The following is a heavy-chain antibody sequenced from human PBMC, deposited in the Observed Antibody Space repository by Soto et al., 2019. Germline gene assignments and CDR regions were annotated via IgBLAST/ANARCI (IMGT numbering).Heavy chain of an antibody. J-gene: IGHJ1*01. CDR1: GFTFASHA. V-gene: IGHV3-23*01. CDR3: ASWVIALGGTGYFRH. D-gene: IGHD6-19*01. CDR2: ISANGGRA. Sequence: EAQLLESGGDLIQPGGSLTLSCAASGFTFASHAMRWVRQAPGKGLEWVSGISANGGRANYADSVKGRFSLSRDNSKNTMFLQMDSLTGEDTAIYYCASWVIALGGTGYFRHWGQGTLVTVSS.